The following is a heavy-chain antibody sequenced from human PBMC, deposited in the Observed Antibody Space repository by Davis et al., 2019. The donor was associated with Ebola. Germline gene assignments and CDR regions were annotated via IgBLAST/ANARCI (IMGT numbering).Heavy chain of an antibody. Sequence: APVKVSCKASGYTFTSYYMHWVRQAPGQGLEWMGIINPSGGSTSYAQKFQGRVTMTRDTSTSTVYMELSSLRSEDTAVYYCAREGQAYDGTHYWGQGTLVTVSS. J-gene: IGHJ4*02. CDR1: GYTFTSYY. D-gene: IGHD1-1*01. CDR3: AREGQAYDGTHY. CDR2: INPSGGST. V-gene: IGHV1-46*01.